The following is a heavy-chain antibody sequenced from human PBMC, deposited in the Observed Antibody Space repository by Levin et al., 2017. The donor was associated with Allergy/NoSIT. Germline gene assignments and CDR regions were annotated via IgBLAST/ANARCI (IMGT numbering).Heavy chain of an antibody. V-gene: IGHV3-7*01. J-gene: IGHJ3*01. CDR3: VRWQDSEND. CDR1: GFTFSNYW. CDR2: IRADGSEK. D-gene: IGHD2-15*01. Sequence: RTGGSLRLSCTTSGFTFSNYWMSWVRQAPGKGLEWVAMIRADGSEKFYVDSVKGRFTISRDNAKSSLYLQMNSLRVEDTAVFYCVRWQDSENDWGQGTMVTVSS.